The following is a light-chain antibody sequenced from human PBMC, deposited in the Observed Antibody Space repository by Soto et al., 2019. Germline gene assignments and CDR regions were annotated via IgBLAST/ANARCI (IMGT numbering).Light chain of an antibody. V-gene: IGLV2-8*01. J-gene: IGLJ2*01. CDR3: SSFAGGGNPVL. CDR2: EVT. CDR1: RSDVGGYNY. Sequence: QSALTQPPSACGSLGQSVTISCTGTRSDVGGYNYVSWHQQHPGKAPKVMIYEVTKRPPGVPDRFSGSKSGNTASLTVSGLQAEDEADYYCSSFAGGGNPVLLGGVTKLTVL.